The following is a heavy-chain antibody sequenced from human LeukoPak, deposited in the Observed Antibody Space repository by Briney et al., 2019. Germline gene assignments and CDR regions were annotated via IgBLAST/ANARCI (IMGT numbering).Heavy chain of an antibody. CDR2: IYYTGT. V-gene: IGHV4-59*02. D-gene: IGHD3-16*01. J-gene: IGHJ4*02. CDR1: GGSVTDYY. CDR3: ARTKRGLRFVWVDY. Sequence: PSETLSLTCTVSGGSVTDYYWSWIRQSPGKGLEWIGYIYYTGTSYNPSLKSRVTISADTSKNQFSLKLSSVTAADTAVYYCARTKRGLRFVWVDYWGQGTLVTVSS.